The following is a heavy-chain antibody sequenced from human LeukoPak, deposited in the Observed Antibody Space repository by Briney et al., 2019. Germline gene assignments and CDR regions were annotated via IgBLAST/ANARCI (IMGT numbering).Heavy chain of an antibody. Sequence: PSETLSLTCTLSGGSIRSSYWSCIRQPPGKGLEWIGYIYYSGSTNYNPSLKSRVSISVATSKNQFSLKLNSVTAADTAVYYCARTGSTVTMLYPFDHWGQGTLVTVSS. CDR1: GGSIRSSY. D-gene: IGHD4-17*01. CDR2: IYYSGST. CDR3: ARTGSTVTMLYPFDH. J-gene: IGHJ4*02. V-gene: IGHV4-59*01.